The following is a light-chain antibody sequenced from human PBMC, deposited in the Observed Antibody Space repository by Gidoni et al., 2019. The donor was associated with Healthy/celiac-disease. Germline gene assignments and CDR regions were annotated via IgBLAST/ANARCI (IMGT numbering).Light chain of an antibody. CDR2: GAS. CDR1: QSVSSSY. Sequence: EIVLTQSPGTLSLSPGERAILSCRASQSVSSSYLAWYQQKPGQAPRLLIDGASSRATGIPDRFSGSGSGTDFTLTISRLEPEDFAVYYCQQYGSSSITFGQGTRLEIK. V-gene: IGKV3-20*01. J-gene: IGKJ5*01. CDR3: QQYGSSSIT.